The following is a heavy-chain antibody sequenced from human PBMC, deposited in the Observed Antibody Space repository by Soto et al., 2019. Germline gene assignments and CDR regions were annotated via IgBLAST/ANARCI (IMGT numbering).Heavy chain of an antibody. V-gene: IGHV1-2*02. Sequence: ASVKVSCKASGYTFTGYYMHWVRQAPGQGLEWMGWINPNSGGTNYAQKFQGRVTMTRDTSISTAYMELSRLRSDDTAVYYCARDKVQSNVSAAAGTRSFDYWGQGTLVTVYS. CDR2: INPNSGGT. CDR3: ARDKVQSNVSAAAGTRSFDY. D-gene: IGHD6-13*01. CDR1: GYTFTGYY. J-gene: IGHJ4*02.